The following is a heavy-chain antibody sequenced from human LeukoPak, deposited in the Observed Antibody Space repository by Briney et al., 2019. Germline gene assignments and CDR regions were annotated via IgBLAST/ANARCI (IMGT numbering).Heavy chain of an antibody. D-gene: IGHD2-21*02. V-gene: IGHV1-46*01. CDR1: GYTFTSYY. CDR3: ARDLVTAPDY. Sequence: ASVTVSCTASGYTFTSYYMHWVRQAPGQGLEWMGIINPSGGSTSYAQKFQGRVTMTRDTSTSTVYMELSSLRSEDTAVYYCARDLVTAPDYWGQGTLVTVSS. CDR2: INPSGGST. J-gene: IGHJ4*02.